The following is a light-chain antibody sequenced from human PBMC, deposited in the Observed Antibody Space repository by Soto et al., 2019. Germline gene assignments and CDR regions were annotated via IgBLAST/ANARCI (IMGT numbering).Light chain of an antibody. J-gene: IGKJ4*01. CDR1: QSVTNSN. CDR3: QQYSSWPLT. V-gene: IGKV3-15*01. Sequence: EIVMTQSPATLSVSPGERATLSCRASQSVTNSNLAWYQQKPGQAPRLLIYGVSTSATGILSRFSGSGSGAEFTLTISSLQSEDFAVYYCQQYSSWPLTFGGGTKVEIK. CDR2: GVS.